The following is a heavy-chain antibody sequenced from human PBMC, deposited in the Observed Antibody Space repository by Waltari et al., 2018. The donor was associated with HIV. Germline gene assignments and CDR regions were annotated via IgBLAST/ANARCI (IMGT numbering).Heavy chain of an antibody. Sequence: QVQLVESGGGVVQPGGSLRLSCAASGFTFSSYGMHWVRQAPGKGLEWVAFIRYDGSNKYYADSVKGRFTISRDNSKNTLYLQMNSLRAEDTAVYYCAKDRSEGGDGYKFDYWGQGTLVTVSS. CDR1: GFTFSSYG. V-gene: IGHV3-30*02. CDR3: AKDRSEGGDGYKFDY. CDR2: IRYDGSNK. D-gene: IGHD3-16*01. J-gene: IGHJ4*02.